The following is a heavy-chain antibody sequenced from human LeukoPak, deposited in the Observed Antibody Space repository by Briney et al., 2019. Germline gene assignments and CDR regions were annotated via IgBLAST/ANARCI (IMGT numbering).Heavy chain of an antibody. CDR1: GGSFSGYY. J-gene: IGHJ6*03. CDR3: ARHVVPAANIPTQLRYYMDV. Sequence: SETLSLTCAVYGGSFSGYYWSWIRQPPGKGLEWIGEINHSGSTNYNPSLKSRVTISVDTSKNQFSLKLSSVTAADTAVYYCARHVVPAANIPTQLRYYMDVWGKGTTVTVSS. D-gene: IGHD2-2*01. V-gene: IGHV4-34*01. CDR2: INHSGST.